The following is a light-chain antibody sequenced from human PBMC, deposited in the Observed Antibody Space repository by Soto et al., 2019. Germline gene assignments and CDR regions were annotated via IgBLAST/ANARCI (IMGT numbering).Light chain of an antibody. CDR2: EVS. CDR3: TSYTGSSPLYV. J-gene: IGLJ1*01. CDR1: SSDVGGYKF. Sequence: QSVLTQPASVSGSPGQSITISCSGTSSDVGGYKFVSWYQQHPGKAPKLMIFEVSNRPSGVSDRFSGDKSGNTASLTISGLQAEDEADYYCTSYTGSSPLYVFGTGTKLTVL. V-gene: IGLV2-14*01.